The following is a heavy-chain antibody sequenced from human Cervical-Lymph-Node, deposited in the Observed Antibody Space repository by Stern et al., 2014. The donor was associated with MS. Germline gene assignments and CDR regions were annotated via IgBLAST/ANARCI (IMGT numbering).Heavy chain of an antibody. J-gene: IGHJ6*02. Sequence: VQLVESGGGVVPPGRSLRLSCADSGSSFSKFAMHWVRQAPGKGLEWLAVISHDGSNKQYGDSVKVRLAISRDNSRNTLSLEIYSLRAEDTAVYYCVRTESFYYYDGMDVWGHGTTVIVSS. CDR1: GSSFSKFA. CDR2: ISHDGSNK. V-gene: IGHV3-30*09. CDR3: VRTESFYYYDGMDV.